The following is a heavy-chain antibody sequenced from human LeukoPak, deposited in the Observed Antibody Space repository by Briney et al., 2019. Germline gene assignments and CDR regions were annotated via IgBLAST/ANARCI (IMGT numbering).Heavy chain of an antibody. CDR1: GFTFSSYS. V-gene: IGHV3-21*04. Sequence: GGSLRLSCAASGFTFSSYSMNWVRQAPGKGLEWVSSISTSSSYIYYADSVKGRFTISRDNAKNSLYLQMNSLRAEDTALYYCAKGGYDSSGASYDYWGQGTLVTVSS. J-gene: IGHJ4*02. CDR3: AKGGYDSSGASYDY. D-gene: IGHD3-22*01. CDR2: ISTSSSYI.